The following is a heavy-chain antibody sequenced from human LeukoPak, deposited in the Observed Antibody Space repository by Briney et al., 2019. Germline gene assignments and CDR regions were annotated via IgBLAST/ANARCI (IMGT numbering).Heavy chain of an antibody. CDR3: TKGAHGDYDY. V-gene: IGHV3-23*01. Sequence: GGSLRLSCAASGFTFHNYVMTWVRQAPGKGLEWVSTIGTIGNTYYADSVKGRFTISKDNSKNTLYLQMHSLRAEDTALYHCTKGAHGDYDYWGQGTLVTVSS. J-gene: IGHJ4*02. CDR1: GFTFHNYV. D-gene: IGHD4-17*01. CDR2: IGTIGNT.